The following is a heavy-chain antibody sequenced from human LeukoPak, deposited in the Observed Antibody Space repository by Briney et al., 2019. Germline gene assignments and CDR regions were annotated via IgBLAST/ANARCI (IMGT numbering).Heavy chain of an antibody. CDR3: ARASRDGYSYGLVDC. CDR1: GGSISSYY. CDR2: IYYSGST. V-gene: IGHV4-59*01. Sequence: SETLSLTCTVSGGSISSYYWSWIRQPPGKGLEWIGYIYYSGSTNYNPSLKSRVTISVDTSKNQFSLKLSSVTAADTAVYYCARASRDGYSYGLVDCWGQGTLVTVSS. D-gene: IGHD5-18*01. J-gene: IGHJ4*02.